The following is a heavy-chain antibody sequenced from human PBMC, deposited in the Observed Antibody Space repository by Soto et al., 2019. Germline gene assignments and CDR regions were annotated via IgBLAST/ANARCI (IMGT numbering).Heavy chain of an antibody. J-gene: IGHJ4*02. V-gene: IGHV3-30*18. CDR1: GFTLSNIG. D-gene: IGHD2-21*01. Sequence: QVQLVESGGGVVQPGTSLRLACAASGFTLSNIGMQWVRQAPGKGLEWVAVISAGGNTKYYADSVKGRFTISRDNSKHTLLLQMNSLRTEDTAVYYCAKESGGERYAAYFDLWGQGTLVTVSA. CDR3: AKESGGERYAAYFDL. CDR2: ISAGGNTK.